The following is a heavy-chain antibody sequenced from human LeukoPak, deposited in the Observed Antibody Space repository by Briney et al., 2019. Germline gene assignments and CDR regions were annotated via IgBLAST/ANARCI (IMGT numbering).Heavy chain of an antibody. D-gene: IGHD3-3*01. Sequence: GGSLRLSCAASGFTFTTYWMHWVRHAPGKGLVWVSHINSDGSITSYADSVKGRFTISRDNAKNTLYLQMNSLRAEDTAVYYCARGMSEPQDFWSGYSRYYYYGMDVWGQGTTVTVSS. CDR3: ARGMSEPQDFWSGYSRYYYYGMDV. V-gene: IGHV3-74*01. CDR2: INSDGSIT. CDR1: GFTFTTYW. J-gene: IGHJ6*02.